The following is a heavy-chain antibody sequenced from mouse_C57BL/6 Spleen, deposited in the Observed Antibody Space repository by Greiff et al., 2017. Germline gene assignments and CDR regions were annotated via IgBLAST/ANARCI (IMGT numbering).Heavy chain of an antibody. V-gene: IGHV1-55*01. CDR1: GYTFTSSW. Sequence: VQLQQPWAELVKPGASVKLSCTASGYTFTSSWITWVKQRPGQGLEWIGVIYPASGSTNYNEKFKSKATLTVDTSSSTAYMQLSSLTSEDSAVYYCARSGDNKDYYAMDYWGQGTSVTVSS. J-gene: IGHJ4*01. CDR2: IYPASGST. CDR3: ARSGDNKDYYAMDY. D-gene: IGHD2-13*01.